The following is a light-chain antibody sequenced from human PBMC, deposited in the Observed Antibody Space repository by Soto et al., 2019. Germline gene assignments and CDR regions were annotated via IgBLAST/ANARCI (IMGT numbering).Light chain of an antibody. CDR1: QSVSSSY. CDR3: QQYGSSPVT. CDR2: GAS. V-gene: IGKV3-20*01. J-gene: IGKJ1*01. Sequence: EIVLTQSPGTLSLSPGERATLSCRASQSVSSSYLAWYQQTPGQAPRLLIYGASSRATGIPDRFSGSGSGTDFTLTISRLEPEDFAVYYWQQYGSSPVTFGQGTKVEIK.